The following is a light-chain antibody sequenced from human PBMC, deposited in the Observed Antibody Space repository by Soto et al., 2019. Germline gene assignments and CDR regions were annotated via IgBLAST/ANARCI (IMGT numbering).Light chain of an antibody. CDR2: GAS. J-gene: IGKJ5*01. Sequence: IVMTQSPATLSVYPGERATLSCRASQSLSSNLAWYQQKPGQAPWLLIYGASTRATGIPARFSGSGSGTDFTLTISSLEPEDFAVYYCQQRSNWPPSFGQGTRLEIK. CDR1: QSLSSN. CDR3: QQRSNWPPS. V-gene: IGKV3-15*01.